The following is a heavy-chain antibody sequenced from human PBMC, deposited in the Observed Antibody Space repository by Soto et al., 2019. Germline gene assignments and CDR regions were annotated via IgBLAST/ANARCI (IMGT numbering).Heavy chain of an antibody. Sequence: SETLSLTCAVYGGSFSGYYWSWIRQPPGKGLEWIGEINHSGSTNYNPSLKSRVTISVDTSKNQFSLKLSSVTAADTAVYYCARTPNYDYIWGSYRYRWFDPWGRGTLVTVSS. CDR3: ARTPNYDYIWGSYRYRWFDP. D-gene: IGHD3-16*02. CDR2: INHSGST. V-gene: IGHV4-34*01. J-gene: IGHJ5*02. CDR1: GGSFSGYY.